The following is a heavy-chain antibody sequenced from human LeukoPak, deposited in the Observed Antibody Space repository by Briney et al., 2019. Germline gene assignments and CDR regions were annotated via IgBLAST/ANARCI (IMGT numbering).Heavy chain of an antibody. V-gene: IGHV1-46*01. D-gene: IGHD3-10*01. Sequence: GASVKVSCKASGYTFTSYYMHWARHAPGQGLEWMGIINPSGGSTSYAQKFQGRVTMTRDTSTSTVYMELSSLRSEDTAVYYCARPFFGELYFDYWGQGTLVTVSS. CDR2: INPSGGST. CDR1: GYTFTSYY. J-gene: IGHJ4*02. CDR3: ARPFFGELYFDY.